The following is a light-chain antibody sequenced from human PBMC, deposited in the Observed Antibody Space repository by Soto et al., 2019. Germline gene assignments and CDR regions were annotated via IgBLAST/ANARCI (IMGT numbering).Light chain of an antibody. CDR1: SSDVGSYNL. J-gene: IGLJ2*01. V-gene: IGLV2-23*03. CDR2: EGS. CDR3: CSYAGSSTFVV. Sequence: ALTQPASVSGSPGQSITISCTGTSSDVGSYNLVSWYQQHPGKAPKLMIYEGSKRPSGVSNRFSGSKSGNTASLTISGLQAEDEADYYCCSYAGSSTFVVFGGGTKLTVL.